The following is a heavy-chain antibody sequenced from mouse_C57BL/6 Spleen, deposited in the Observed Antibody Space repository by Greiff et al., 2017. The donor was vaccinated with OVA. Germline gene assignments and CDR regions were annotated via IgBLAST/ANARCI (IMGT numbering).Heavy chain of an antibody. V-gene: IGHV1-15*01. D-gene: IGHD2-1*01. CDR2: IDPETGGT. Sequence: QVQLQQSGAELVRPGASVTLSCKASGYTFTDYEMHWVKQTPVHGLEWIGAIDPETGGTAYNQKFKGKAILTADKSSSKAYMELRSLTSEDSAVYSCPRDGNSEFAYWAKGLWSLSLQ. CDR3: PRDGNSEFAY. CDR1: GYTFTDYE. J-gene: IGHJ3*01.